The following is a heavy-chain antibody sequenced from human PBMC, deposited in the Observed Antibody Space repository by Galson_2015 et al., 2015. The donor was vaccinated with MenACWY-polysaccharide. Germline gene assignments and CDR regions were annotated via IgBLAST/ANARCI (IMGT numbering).Heavy chain of an antibody. J-gene: IGHJ4*02. V-gene: IGHV1-8*01. CDR2: MNTNTGNT. CDR3: GRAEKIPNGGVIVIWNFDY. D-gene: IGHD3-16*02. CDR1: GYTFTTYD. Sequence: SVKVSCKASGYTFTTYDINWVRQATGQGLEWMGWMNTNTGNTAYAQKFQGRVILTRNTSVSTAYLQLSSLRSEDAAVYYCGRAEKIPNGGVIVIWNFDYWGQGTLVTVSS.